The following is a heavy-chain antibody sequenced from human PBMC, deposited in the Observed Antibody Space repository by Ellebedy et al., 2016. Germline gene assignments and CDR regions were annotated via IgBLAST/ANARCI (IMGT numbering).Heavy chain of an antibody. CDR2: ISYDGSNK. CDR3: AKGDLGGSPLGAVDY. CDR1: GFTFSSYG. D-gene: IGHD2-15*01. Sequence: GGSLRLXXAASGFTFSSYGMHWVRQAPGKGLEWVAVISYDGSNKYYADSVKGRFTISRDNSKNTLYLQMNSLRAEDTAVYYCAKGDLGGSPLGAVDYWGQGTLVTVSS. J-gene: IGHJ4*02. V-gene: IGHV3-30*18.